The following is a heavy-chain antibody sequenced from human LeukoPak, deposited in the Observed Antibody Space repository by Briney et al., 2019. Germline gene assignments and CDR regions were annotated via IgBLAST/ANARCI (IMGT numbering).Heavy chain of an antibody. J-gene: IGHJ3*02. V-gene: IGHV4-59*01. Sequence: SETLSLTCSVSGGTTTDYFWNWILQPPGKGLEWIGYIYYSGSTKYNPSLKSRVTISVDKSKNQFSLKLRSVTAADTAVYYCARSNWGLVAFDIWGQGTMVTVSS. D-gene: IGHD7-27*01. CDR3: ARSNWGLVAFDI. CDR2: IYYSGST. CDR1: GGTTTDYF.